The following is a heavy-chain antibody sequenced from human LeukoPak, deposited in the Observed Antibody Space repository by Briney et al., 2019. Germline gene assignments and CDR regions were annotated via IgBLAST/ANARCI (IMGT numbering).Heavy chain of an antibody. Sequence: GGSLRLSCAASGFSFSNYWMTWVRQAPGKGLEWVANINQDGSEIHYVDSVKGRFTISRDNSKNTLYLQMNSLRAEDTAVYYCAKGGSGSYPFYYYYYGMDVWGQGTTVTVSS. V-gene: IGHV3-7*03. J-gene: IGHJ6*02. CDR2: INQDGSEI. CDR3: AKGGSGSYPFYYYYYGMDV. D-gene: IGHD3-10*01. CDR1: GFSFSNYW.